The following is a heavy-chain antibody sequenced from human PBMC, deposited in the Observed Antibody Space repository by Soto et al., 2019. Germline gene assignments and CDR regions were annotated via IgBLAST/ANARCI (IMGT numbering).Heavy chain of an antibody. D-gene: IGHD3-3*01. V-gene: IGHV3-72*01. Sequence: GGSLRLSCAASGFTFSDHHMDWVRQAPGKGLEWVGHTRKKANIYTTDYAASGKGRFTISRDDSKNSLYLQMNSLKTEDTAVYYCAREGYFWSDYYDPFDYWGQGTLVTVSS. CDR2: TRKKANIYTT. CDR3: AREGYFWSDYYDPFDY. J-gene: IGHJ4*02. CDR1: GFTFSDHH.